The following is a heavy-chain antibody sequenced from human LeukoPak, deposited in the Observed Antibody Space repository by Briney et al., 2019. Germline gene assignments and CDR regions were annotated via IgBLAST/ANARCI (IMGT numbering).Heavy chain of an antibody. Sequence: SETLSLTCTVSGGSISSSSYYWGWIRQPPGKGLEWIGSIYYSGSTYYNLSLKRRVTISVDTSKNQFSLKLSSVTAADTAVYYCARQTRWIQISHFDYWGQGTLVTVSS. J-gene: IGHJ4*02. CDR3: ARQTRWIQISHFDY. V-gene: IGHV4-39*01. D-gene: IGHD5-18*01. CDR1: GGSISSSSYY. CDR2: IYYSGST.